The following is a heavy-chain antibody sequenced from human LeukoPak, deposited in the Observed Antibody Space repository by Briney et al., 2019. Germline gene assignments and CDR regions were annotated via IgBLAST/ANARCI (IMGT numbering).Heavy chain of an antibody. Sequence: GSLRLSCAASGFTFSNYAIHWIRQGPGKGLKWVAIISYDGTNKYYADSVKGRFSISRDNSKNTLYLQMNSLRPEDTAVYYCAKAVGFGEAYGMDVWGQGTTVTVSS. J-gene: IGHJ6*02. CDR2: ISYDGTNK. D-gene: IGHD3-10*01. V-gene: IGHV3-30*18. CDR1: GFTFSNYA. CDR3: AKAVGFGEAYGMDV.